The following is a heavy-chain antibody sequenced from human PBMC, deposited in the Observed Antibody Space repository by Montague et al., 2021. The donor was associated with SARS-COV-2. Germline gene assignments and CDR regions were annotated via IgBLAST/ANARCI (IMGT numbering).Heavy chain of an antibody. CDR3: ARALYCSGGSCYPNWFDP. CDR2: IYYSGST. D-gene: IGHD2-15*01. Sequence: SETLSLTCTVSGGSISSYYWSWIRQPPGKGLEWIGYIYYSGSTNYNPSLKSRVTISVDTSKNQFSLKLCSVTAADTAVYYCARALYCSGGSCYPNWFDPWGQGTLVTVSS. CDR1: GGSISSYY. J-gene: IGHJ5*02. V-gene: IGHV4-59*01.